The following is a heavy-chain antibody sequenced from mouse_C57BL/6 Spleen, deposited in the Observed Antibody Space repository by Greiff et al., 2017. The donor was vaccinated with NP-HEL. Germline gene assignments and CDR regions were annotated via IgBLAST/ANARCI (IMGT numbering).Heavy chain of an antibody. D-gene: IGHD1-1*01. CDR1: GFNTKNTY. V-gene: IGHV14-3*01. CDR3: ASGYYGSSYVDY. Sequence: VQLQQSVAELVRPGASVKLSCTASGFNTKNTYMHWVKQRPEQGLEWIGRIDPANGNTKYAPKFQGKATITADTSSNTAYLQLSSLTSEDTAIYYCASGYYGSSYVDYWGQGTTLTVSS. CDR2: IDPANGNT. J-gene: IGHJ2*01.